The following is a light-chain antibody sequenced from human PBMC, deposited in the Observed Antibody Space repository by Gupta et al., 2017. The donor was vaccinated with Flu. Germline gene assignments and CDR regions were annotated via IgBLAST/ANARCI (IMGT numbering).Light chain of an antibody. V-gene: IGLV1-47*01. CDR1: SSKIRSNY. J-gene: IGLJ3*02. CDR3: AAWDDSRSGGV. Sequence: RVTISCSGSSSKIRSNYVYWYQQRPGTAPKLLIYRNNQRPSGVPDRFSGSKSGTSASLAISGLRAEDEADYYCAAWDDSRSGGVFGGGTKLTVL. CDR2: RNN.